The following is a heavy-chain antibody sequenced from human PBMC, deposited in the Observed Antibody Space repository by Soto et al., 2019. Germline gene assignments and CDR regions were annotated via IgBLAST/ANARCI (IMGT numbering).Heavy chain of an antibody. CDR3: ARDPNYRHEVSSY. V-gene: IGHV3-30-3*01. J-gene: IGHJ4*02. D-gene: IGHD3-10*01. Sequence: QVHLVESGGGVVQPGRSLRLSCTTSGFTFTTYAFHCVRQAPGRGLEWVAVISFDGSDQYYADSVKGRFTVSRDNTKNTLYPQTIALRPEDTAVYYCARDPNYRHEVSSYWGQGTLVTVSS. CDR2: ISFDGSDQ. CDR1: GFTFTTYA.